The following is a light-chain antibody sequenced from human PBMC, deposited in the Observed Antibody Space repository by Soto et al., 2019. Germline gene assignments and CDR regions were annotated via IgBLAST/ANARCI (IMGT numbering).Light chain of an antibody. CDR2: GAS. CDR3: QQYNNWPSFT. V-gene: IGKV3-15*01. Sequence: EIVMTQSPATLSVSPGERATLSCRASQSVSSNLAWYQQKPGQAPRLLIYGASTRATGIPARFSGSGSGTEFTLTISSLQPQDFAAYYCQQYNNWPSFTFGPGTKVDIK. CDR1: QSVSSN. J-gene: IGKJ3*01.